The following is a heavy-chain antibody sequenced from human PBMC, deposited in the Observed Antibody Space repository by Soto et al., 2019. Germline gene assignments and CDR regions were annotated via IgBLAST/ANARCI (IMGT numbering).Heavy chain of an antibody. CDR3: ATHLLAEQQLVRVFDY. D-gene: IGHD6-13*01. CDR1: GYTLTELS. CDR2: FDPEDGET. V-gene: IGHV1-24*01. Sequence: ASVKVSCKVSGYTLTELSMHWVRQAPGKGLEWMGGFDPEDGETIYAQKFQGRVTMTEDTSTDTAYMELSSLRSEDTAVYYCATHLLAEQQLVRVFDYWGQGTLVTVSS. J-gene: IGHJ4*02.